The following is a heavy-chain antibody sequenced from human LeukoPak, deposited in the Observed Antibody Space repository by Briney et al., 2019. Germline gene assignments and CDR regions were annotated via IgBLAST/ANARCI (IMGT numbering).Heavy chain of an antibody. CDR3: ARDYKWFDP. Sequence: SETLSLTCTISGYSISSGYYWGWIRQPPGKGLEWIGSIYHSGSTYYNPSLKSRVTISVDTSKNQFSLKLSSVTAADTAVYYCARDYKWFDPWGQGTLVTVSS. CDR2: IYHSGST. V-gene: IGHV4-38-2*02. J-gene: IGHJ5*02. CDR1: GYSISSGYY.